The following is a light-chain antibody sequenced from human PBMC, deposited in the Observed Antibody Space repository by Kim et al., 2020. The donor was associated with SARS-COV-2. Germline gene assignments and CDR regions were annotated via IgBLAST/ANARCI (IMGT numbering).Light chain of an antibody. V-gene: IGLV1-40*01. CDR3: QSYDTTLSAS. Sequence: GQRVTISCTGSSSNIGAGFDVHWYQQLPGTAPKLLIFNNRNRPSGVPDRFSGSKSGTSASLAITGLQAEDEADYYCQSYDTTLSASFGTGTKVTVL. CDR1: SSNIGAGFD. J-gene: IGLJ1*01. CDR2: NNR.